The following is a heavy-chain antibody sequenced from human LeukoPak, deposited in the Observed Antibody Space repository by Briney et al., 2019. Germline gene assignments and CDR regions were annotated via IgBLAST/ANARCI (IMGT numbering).Heavy chain of an antibody. Sequence: GGSLRLSCAASGFTFSSYGMHWVRQAPGKGLEWVAFIRYAGSNKYCADSVKGRLTISRDNSKNTLYLQMNSLRAEDTAVYYCARRITFGGVTADYWGQGTLVTVSS. CDR2: IRYAGSNK. V-gene: IGHV3-30*02. J-gene: IGHJ4*02. CDR3: ARRITFGGVTADY. CDR1: GFTFSSYG. D-gene: IGHD3-16*01.